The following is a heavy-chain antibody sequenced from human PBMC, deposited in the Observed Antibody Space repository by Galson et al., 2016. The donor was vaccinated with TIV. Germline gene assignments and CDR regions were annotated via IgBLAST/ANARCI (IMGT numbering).Heavy chain of an antibody. CDR3: ARQGPPKGSLGY. CDR2: MYPGDSDT. J-gene: IGHJ4*02. D-gene: IGHD3-10*01. V-gene: IGHV5-51*01. Sequence: QSGAEVKKPGESLKISCKASGCTFTGLWIGWVRRVTGKGLKWMGIMYPGDSDTIYSPSFQGQVTLSAAKAISSVYLQWSSLKASDAAMYYCARQGPPKGSLGYWGQGTLLTVSS. CDR1: GCTFTGLW.